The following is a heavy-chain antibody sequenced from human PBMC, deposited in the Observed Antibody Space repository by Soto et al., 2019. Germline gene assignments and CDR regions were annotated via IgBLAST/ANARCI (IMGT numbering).Heavy chain of an antibody. J-gene: IGHJ4*02. D-gene: IGHD4-17*01. CDR2: ISENGDRQ. V-gene: IGHV3-30-3*01. CDR3: ARRLATTVSALGY. Sequence: QVQLVDSGGGVVQPGGSLRLSCAASGFTFTSSSFHWVRQAPGKGLEWVAVISENGDRQYSTESVRGRFLISRDSSKNTVYLQMNSLRPEDTGVYFCARRLATTVSALGYWGQGALVTVSS. CDR1: GFTFTSSS.